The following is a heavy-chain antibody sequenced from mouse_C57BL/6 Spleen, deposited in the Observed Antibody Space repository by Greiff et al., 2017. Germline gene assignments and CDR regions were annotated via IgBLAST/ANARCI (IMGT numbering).Heavy chain of an antibody. J-gene: IGHJ3*01. CDR2: INPNNGGT. V-gene: IGHV1-18*01. Sequence: EVQGVESGPELVKPGASVKIPCKASGYTFTDYNMDWVKQSPGKSLEWIGDINPNNGGTIYNQQFKGKATLTVDKSSSTAYMELRSLTSEDTAVYYCERERGEIYDSYSDWFAYGGQGTLVTGSA. CDR3: ERERGEIYDSYSDWFAY. D-gene: IGHD2-3*01. CDR1: GYTFTDYN.